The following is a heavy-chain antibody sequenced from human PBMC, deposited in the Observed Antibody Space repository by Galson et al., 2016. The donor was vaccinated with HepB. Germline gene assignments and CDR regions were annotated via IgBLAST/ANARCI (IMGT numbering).Heavy chain of an antibody. J-gene: IGHJ4*02. CDR2: IGRNSGYK. CDR1: GFTFDDYA. V-gene: IGHV3-9*01. CDR3: AKGRGSGITAAVGNF. D-gene: IGHD6-13*01. Sequence: SLRLSCAASGFTFDDYAMHWVRQAPGKGLEWVSAIGRNSGYKAYVDSVKGRFTISRDNAKNSLYLQMTSLRAEDTALYYCAKGRGSGITAAVGNFWGQGTLVTVSS.